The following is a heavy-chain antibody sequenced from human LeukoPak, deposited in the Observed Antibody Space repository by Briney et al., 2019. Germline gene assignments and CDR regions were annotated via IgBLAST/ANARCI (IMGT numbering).Heavy chain of an antibody. J-gene: IGHJ4*02. CDR1: GFTLSSYA. D-gene: IGHD5-18*01. V-gene: IGHV3-23*01. Sequence: GGSLRLSCAASGFTLSSYAMSWVHQAPGKGLEWVSAISGSGGSTYYADSVKGRFTISRDNSKNTLYLQMNSLRAEDTAVYYCAKEYTAMDYYFDYWGQGTLVTVSS. CDR3: AKEYTAMDYYFDY. CDR2: ISGSGGST.